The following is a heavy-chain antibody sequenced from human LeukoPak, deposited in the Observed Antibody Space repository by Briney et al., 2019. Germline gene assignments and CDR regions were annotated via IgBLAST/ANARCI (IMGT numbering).Heavy chain of an antibody. D-gene: IGHD1-26*01. CDR1: GGSISSHY. V-gene: IGHV4-4*07. CDR3: ARDRESRGGATMRDFDY. Sequence: SETLSLTCTVSGGSISSHYWSWIRLPAGKGLEWIGRIYHSGSTYYNPSLKSRVTISVDTSKNQFSLKLSSVTAADTAVYYCARDRESRGGATMRDFDYWGQGTLVTVSS. CDR2: IYHSGST. J-gene: IGHJ4*02.